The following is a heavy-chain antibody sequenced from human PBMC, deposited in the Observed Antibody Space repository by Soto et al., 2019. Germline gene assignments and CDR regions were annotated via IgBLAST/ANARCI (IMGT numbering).Heavy chain of an antibody. J-gene: IGHJ5*02. CDR3: SRSLVA. Sequence: QVQLQQWGAGLLKPSETLSLTCAVDGGSLSNSHWSWIRQPPGKGLEWIGEINDSGSTNYNPSLKSRVTISIDTSKNQFSLKLNSLTAADTAVYYCSRSLVAWGQGTLVTVSS. CDR1: GGSLSNSH. D-gene: IGHD2-8*02. CDR2: INDSGST. V-gene: IGHV4-34*01.